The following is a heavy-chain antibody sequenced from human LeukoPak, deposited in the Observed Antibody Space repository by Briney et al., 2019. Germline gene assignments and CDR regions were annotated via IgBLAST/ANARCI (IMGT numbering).Heavy chain of an antibody. V-gene: IGHV3-11*04. CDR3: ARDKGDGYNHHYYYYYMDV. CDR1: GFKFSDSY. CDR2: ITTSGSTM. Sequence: KTGGSLRLSCVASGFKFSDSYMNWIRQAPGKGLEWISYITTSGSTMYYADSVKGRFTVSRDNAKNSLYLQMNSLRAEDTAVYYCARDKGDGYNHHYYYYYMDVWGKGTTVTVSS. J-gene: IGHJ6*03. D-gene: IGHD5-24*01.